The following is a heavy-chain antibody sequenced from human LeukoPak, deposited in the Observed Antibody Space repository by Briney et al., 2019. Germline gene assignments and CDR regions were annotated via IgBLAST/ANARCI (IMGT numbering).Heavy chain of an antibody. CDR2: ISGSGGST. V-gene: IGHV3-23*01. CDR3: ARDPPYDSSGYRYYYYYMDG. D-gene: IGHD3-22*01. J-gene: IGHJ6*03. Sequence: ETLSLTCTVSGYSISSGYYWGWIRQAPGKGLEWVSVISGSGGSTYYADSVKGRFTISRDNSKNTLYLQMNSLRAEDTAVYYCARDPPYDSSGYRYYYYYMDGWGKGTTVTVSS. CDR1: GYSISSGYY.